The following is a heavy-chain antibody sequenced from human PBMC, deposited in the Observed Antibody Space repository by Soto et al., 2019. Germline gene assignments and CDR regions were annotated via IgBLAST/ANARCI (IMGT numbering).Heavy chain of an antibody. D-gene: IGHD3-10*01. CDR2: IDWDDDK. CDR1: GFSLSTSGMC. V-gene: IGHV2-70*01. CDR3: ARIPITMVRGVHYYYGMDV. J-gene: IGHJ6*02. Sequence: TGPTLVNPTQTLTLTCTFSGFSLSTSGMCVSWIRQPPGKALEWLALIDWDDDKYYSTSLKTRLTISKDTSKNQVVLTMTNMDPVDTATYYCARIPITMVRGVHYYYGMDVWGQGTTVTVSS.